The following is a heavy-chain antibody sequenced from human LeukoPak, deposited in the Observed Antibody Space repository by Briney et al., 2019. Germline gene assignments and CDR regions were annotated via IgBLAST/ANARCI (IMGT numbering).Heavy chain of an antibody. J-gene: IGHJ4*02. V-gene: IGHV4-34*01. CDR2: INHSGST. Sequence: RPSETLSLTCAVYGGPFSGYYLSWIRQPPGKGLEWIGEINHSGSTNYNPSLKSRVTISVDTSKNQFSLKLSSVTAADTAVYYCARGRPLYSSSWTSDYWGQGTLVTVSS. D-gene: IGHD6-13*01. CDR3: ARGRPLYSSSWTSDY. CDR1: GGPFSGYY.